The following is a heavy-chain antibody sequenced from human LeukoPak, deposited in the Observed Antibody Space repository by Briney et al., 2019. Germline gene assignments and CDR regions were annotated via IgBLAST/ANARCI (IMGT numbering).Heavy chain of an antibody. V-gene: IGHV3-74*01. Sequence: GGSLRLSCAASGFTFSNYWMHWVRQAPGKGLMWVSRINTDGRSTSYVDSVKGRFTISRDNAKNSLYLQMNSLRAEDTALYYCVRGYCSNTSCYNYYMDVWGKGTTVTVSS. CDR1: GFTFSNYW. J-gene: IGHJ6*03. CDR2: INTDGRST. CDR3: VRGYCSNTSCYNYYMDV. D-gene: IGHD2-2*02.